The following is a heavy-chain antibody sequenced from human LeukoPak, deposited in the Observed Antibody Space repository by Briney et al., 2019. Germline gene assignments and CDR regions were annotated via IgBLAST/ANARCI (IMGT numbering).Heavy chain of an antibody. CDR1: GYTFTGYY. D-gene: IGHD3-10*01. J-gene: IGHJ4*02. CDR2: INPNSGGT. Sequence: ASVKVSCKASGYTFTGYYFHWVRQAPGQGLEWMGWINPNSGGTNYAQKFQGRVTMTRDTSISTAYMELSRLRSDDTAVYYCARDQGSGSYNFDYWGQGTLVTVSS. V-gene: IGHV1-2*02. CDR3: ARDQGSGSYNFDY.